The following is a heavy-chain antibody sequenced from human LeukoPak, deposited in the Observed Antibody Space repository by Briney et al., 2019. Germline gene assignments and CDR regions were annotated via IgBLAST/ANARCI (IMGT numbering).Heavy chain of an antibody. V-gene: IGHV3-7*01. Sequence: PGGSLRLSCAASGFTFSSYWMSWVRQAPGKGLEWVANINQDGSEKYYVDSVKGRFTISRDNAKNSLYLQMNSLRAEDTAVYYCARDNIYDSSGFDYWGQGTLVTVSS. CDR2: INQDGSEK. CDR1: GFTFSSYW. D-gene: IGHD3-22*01. J-gene: IGHJ4*02. CDR3: ARDNIYDSSGFDY.